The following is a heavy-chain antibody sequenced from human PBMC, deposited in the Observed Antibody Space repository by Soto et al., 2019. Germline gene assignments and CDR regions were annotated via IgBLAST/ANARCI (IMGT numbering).Heavy chain of an antibody. D-gene: IGHD4-17*01. CDR1: GFTFSSYA. CDR3: ARELLIGHYGVDY. J-gene: IGHJ4*02. Sequence: VGSLRLSCAASGFTFSSYAMHWVRQAPGKGLEWVAVISYDGSNKYYADSVKGRFTISRDNSKNTLYLQMNSLRAEDTAVYYCARELLIGHYGVDYWGQGTLVTVSS. CDR2: ISYDGSNK. V-gene: IGHV3-30-3*01.